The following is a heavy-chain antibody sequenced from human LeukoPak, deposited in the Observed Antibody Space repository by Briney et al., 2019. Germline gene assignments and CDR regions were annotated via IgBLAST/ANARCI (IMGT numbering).Heavy chain of an antibody. J-gene: IGHJ4*02. CDR1: GGSISSYY. CDR3: AREARGSNGYYYNF. D-gene: IGHD3-22*01. CDR2: ISYSGST. V-gene: IGHV4-59*01. Sequence: PSETLSLTCTVSGGSISSYYWSWIRQFPGKGLEWIGDISYSGSTKYNPTLKSRATISADTSKNQFSLKLTSVTAADTAVYYCAREARGSNGYYYNFWGQATLVTVSS.